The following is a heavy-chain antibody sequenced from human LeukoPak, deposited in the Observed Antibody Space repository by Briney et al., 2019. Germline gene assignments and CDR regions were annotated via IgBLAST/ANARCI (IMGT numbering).Heavy chain of an antibody. D-gene: IGHD5-24*01. CDR1: DGSISSGSYY. CDR3: ARGMATINFDY. CDR2: IYASGST. J-gene: IGHJ4*02. Sequence: SETLSLTCTVSDGSISSGSYYWSWIRQPAGKGLEWIGRIYASGSTNYNPSLKSRVTISVDTSKNQFSLKLSSVTAADTAVYYCARGMATINFDYWGQGTLVTVSS. V-gene: IGHV4-61*02.